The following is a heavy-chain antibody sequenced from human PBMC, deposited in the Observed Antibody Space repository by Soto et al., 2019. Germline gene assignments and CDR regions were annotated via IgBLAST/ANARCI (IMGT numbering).Heavy chain of an antibody. CDR2: ISTGSSII. Sequence: GGSLRLSCAASGFALGTHSMHWVRQAPGKGLEWVSSISTGSSIIHYADSVKGRFTISRDNAKSSLYLQMNSLRVEDTAVYYCVRAVYTLTTPYYFDFWGQGTLVTVS. D-gene: IGHD4-17*01. V-gene: IGHV3-21*01. J-gene: IGHJ4*02. CDR1: GFALGTHS. CDR3: VRAVYTLTTPYYFDF.